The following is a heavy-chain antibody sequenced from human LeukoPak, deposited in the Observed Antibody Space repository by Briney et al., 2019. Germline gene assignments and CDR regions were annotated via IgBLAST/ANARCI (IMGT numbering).Heavy chain of an antibody. J-gene: IGHJ4*02. Sequence: PSQTLSHSCTVSGASINSGSYYWNWIRQPAGKGLEWIGRMYTSGSTEYNSSLKSRVIISIDTSKNQFSLRLSSVTAADTAVYYCARSRERACGSVSCYVDLQERWGQGVLVTVSS. CDR2: MYTSGST. V-gene: IGHV4-61*02. CDR1: GASINSGSYY. CDR3: ARSRERACGSVSCYVDLQER. D-gene: IGHD2-2*01.